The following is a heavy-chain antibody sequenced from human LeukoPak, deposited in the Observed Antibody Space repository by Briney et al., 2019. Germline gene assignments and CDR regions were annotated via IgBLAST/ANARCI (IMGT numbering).Heavy chain of an antibody. V-gene: IGHV3-21*01. J-gene: IGHJ1*01. CDR2: ISSSSSYI. D-gene: IGHD5-12*01. CDR1: EFTFSSYW. Sequence: PGGSLRLSCAASEFTFSSYWMQWVRQAPGKVLEWVSSISSSSSYIYYADSVKGRFTISRDNAKNSLYLQMNSLRAEDTAVYYCARELDSGYDSFSHAEYFQYWGQGNLVTVSS. CDR3: ARELDSGYDSFSHAEYFQY.